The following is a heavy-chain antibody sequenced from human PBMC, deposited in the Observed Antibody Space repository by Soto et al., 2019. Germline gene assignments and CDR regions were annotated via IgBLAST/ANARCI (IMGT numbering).Heavy chain of an antibody. D-gene: IGHD3-10*01. CDR3: ARGWRFRGDTTYYYGMDV. J-gene: IGHJ6*02. V-gene: IGHV1-69*13. CDR1: GGTFSSYA. CDR2: IIPIFGTA. Sequence: ASVKVSCKASGGTFSSYAISWVRQAPGQGLEWMGGIIPIFGTANYAQKFQGRVTITADESTSTAYMELSSLRSEDTAVYYCARGWRFRGDTTYYYGMDVWGQGTTVPVSS.